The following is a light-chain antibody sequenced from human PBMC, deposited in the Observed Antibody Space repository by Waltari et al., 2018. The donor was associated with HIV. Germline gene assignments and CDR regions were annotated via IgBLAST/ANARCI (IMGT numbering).Light chain of an antibody. V-gene: IGLV3-25*03. CDR2: KDT. CDR3: QSAENRGIMI. J-gene: IGLJ2*01. CDR1: ALPKQY. Sequence: SSELTQPPSVAVSPGQTAGITCSGDALPKQYGNWYQQKPGHAPVLLIYKDTERPSGIPERFSGSRSGTTATLTISGVQAEDEADYFCQSAENRGIMIFGGGTTLTVL.